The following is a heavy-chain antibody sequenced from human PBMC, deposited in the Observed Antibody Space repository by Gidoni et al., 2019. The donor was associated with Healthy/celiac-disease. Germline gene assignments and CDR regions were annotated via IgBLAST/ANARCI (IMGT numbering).Heavy chain of an antibody. CDR3: ARGDYYDSSGDY. J-gene: IGHJ4*02. CDR1: GGSFSGYY. D-gene: IGHD3-22*01. V-gene: IGHV4-34*01. Sequence: QVQLQQWGAGLLKPSETLSLTCAVSGGSFSGYYWSWIRQPPGKGLEWVGEINHSGSTNYNPSLKSRVTISVDTSKNQFSLKLSSVTAADTAVYYCARGDYYDSSGDYWGQGTLVTVSS. CDR2: INHSGST.